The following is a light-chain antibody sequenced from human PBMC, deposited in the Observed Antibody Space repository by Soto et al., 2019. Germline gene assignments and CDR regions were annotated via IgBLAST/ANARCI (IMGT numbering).Light chain of an antibody. CDR2: DAS. V-gene: IGKV1-5*01. CDR3: QQYNSYS. J-gene: IGKJ1*01. CDR1: QSISSW. Sequence: DIQMTQSPSTLSASVGDRVTITCRASQSISSWLAWYQQKPGKAPKLLIYDASSLESGVPSRFSGSGSGTEFTLTISGLQPDDFATYYCQQYNSYSFGQGTKVEIK.